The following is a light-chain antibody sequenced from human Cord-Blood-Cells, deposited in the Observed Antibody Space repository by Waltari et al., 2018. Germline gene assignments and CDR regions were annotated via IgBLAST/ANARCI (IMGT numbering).Light chain of an antibody. CDR2: DVS. Sequence: QSALTQPRSVSGSPGQSVTISCTGTSSDVGGYNYVSWYQQHPGKAPKPVIYDVSKWPSGVPDRCSCSKSGNTASLNISGLQAEDEADYYCCSYAGSYVYVFGTGTKVTVL. CDR3: CSYAGSYVYV. V-gene: IGLV2-11*01. J-gene: IGLJ1*01. CDR1: SSDVGGYNY.